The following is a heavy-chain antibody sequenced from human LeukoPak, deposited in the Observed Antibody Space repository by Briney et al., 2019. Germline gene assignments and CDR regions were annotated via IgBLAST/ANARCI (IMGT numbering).Heavy chain of an antibody. D-gene: IGHD3-22*01. Sequence: SETLSLTCTVSGGSISSYYWSWIRQPPGKGLEWIGYIYYSGSTNYNPSLRSRVTISVDTSKNQFSLKLSSVTAADTAVYYCARESPPSDYYDSSYFQHWGQGTLVTVSS. CDR2: IYYSGST. CDR1: GGSISSYY. J-gene: IGHJ1*01. V-gene: IGHV4-59*01. CDR3: ARESPPSDYYDSSYFQH.